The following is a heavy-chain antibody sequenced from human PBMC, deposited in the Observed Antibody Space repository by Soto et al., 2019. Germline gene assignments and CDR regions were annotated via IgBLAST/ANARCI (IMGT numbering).Heavy chain of an antibody. CDR1: GFTFNIYA. CDR3: ARPTSVGAFDY. Sequence: QVQLVESGGGVVQPGRSLRLSCAASGFTFNIYAIHWVRHAPGKGLEWVAAISYDGSNKFYADSVKGRFTISRDNSKNTRYLQMNSLTTEDTAVYFCARPTSVGAFDYLGQGTLVTVSS. CDR2: ISYDGSNK. D-gene: IGHD2-15*01. V-gene: IGHV3-30-3*01. J-gene: IGHJ4*02.